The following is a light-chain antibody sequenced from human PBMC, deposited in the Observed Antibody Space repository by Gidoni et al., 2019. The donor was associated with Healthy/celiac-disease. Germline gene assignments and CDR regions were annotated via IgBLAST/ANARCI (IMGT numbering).Light chain of an antibody. Sequence: DIVMTQSPDSLAVSLGERATINCKSSQNVLYSSNNKNYLAWYQQKPGQPPKLLIYWASTRESWVPDRFIGRGSGTDFTLTISSLQAEDVAVYYCQQYYITPWTFGQGTKVEVK. J-gene: IGKJ1*01. CDR2: WAS. CDR1: QNVLYSSNNKNY. CDR3: QQYYITPWT. V-gene: IGKV4-1*01.